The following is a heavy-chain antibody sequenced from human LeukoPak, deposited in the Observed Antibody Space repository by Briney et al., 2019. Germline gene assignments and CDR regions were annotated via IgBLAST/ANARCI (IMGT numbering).Heavy chain of an antibody. Sequence: NAGGSLRLSCAASGFTFSNAWMSWVRQAPGKGLEWVGRIKSKTDGGTTDYAAPVKGRFTISRDDSENTLYLQMNSLKTEDTAVYYCTRDLFEDTVMVRDVFDIWGQGTMVTVSS. CDR3: TRDLFEDTVMVRDVFDI. V-gene: IGHV3-15*01. CDR2: IKSKTDGGTT. D-gene: IGHD5-18*01. J-gene: IGHJ3*02. CDR1: GFTFSNAW.